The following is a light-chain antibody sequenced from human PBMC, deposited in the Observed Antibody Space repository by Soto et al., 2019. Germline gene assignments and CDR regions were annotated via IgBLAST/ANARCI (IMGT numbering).Light chain of an antibody. V-gene: IGKV1-6*01. CDR1: QGIRDD. CDR2: AAS. J-gene: IGKJ1*01. Sequence: AIQMTQSPSSLSASVGDRVTITCRASQGIRDDLGWYQQKPGKAPKLLIYAASNLQSGVPSRFSGSGSGTDFTLTISSLEPEDFAVYYCQQHSHWPPWTFGQGTRVEIQ. CDR3: QQHSHWPPWT.